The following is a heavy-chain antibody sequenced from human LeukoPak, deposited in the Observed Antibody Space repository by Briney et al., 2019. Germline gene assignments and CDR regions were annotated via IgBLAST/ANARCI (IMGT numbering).Heavy chain of an antibody. J-gene: IGHJ6*02. Sequence: VKVSCKASGYTXXSYXISWVXXAPGQGLXXMGXISAYNGNTNYAQKLQGRVTMTTDTSTSTAYVELRSLRSDDTAVYYCARDAGSSVSYGMDVWGQGTTVTVSS. CDR1: GYTXXSYX. D-gene: IGHD6-13*01. CDR3: ARDAGSSVSYGMDV. V-gene: IGHV1-18*01. CDR2: ISAYNGNT.